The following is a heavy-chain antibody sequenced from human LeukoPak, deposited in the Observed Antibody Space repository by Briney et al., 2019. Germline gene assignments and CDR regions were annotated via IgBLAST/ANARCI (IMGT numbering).Heavy chain of an antibody. CDR2: IYHSGST. Sequence: KPSETLSLTSAVSGDSISSGYYWGWIRQPPGKGLEWIGNIYHSGSTYYNPSLQSRVTMSVDTSKNQFSLKLSSVTAADTAVYYCARVGGSYEPFDYWGQGTLVTVSS. D-gene: IGHD1-26*01. CDR1: GDSISSGYY. J-gene: IGHJ4*02. V-gene: IGHV4-38-2*01. CDR3: ARVGGSYEPFDY.